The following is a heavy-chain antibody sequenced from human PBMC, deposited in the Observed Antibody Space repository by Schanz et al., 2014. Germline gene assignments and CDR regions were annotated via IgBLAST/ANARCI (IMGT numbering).Heavy chain of an antibody. Sequence: QILLVQPGPEVKKPGASVKVSCKASGYTFISYGIKWVRQAPGQGLEWMGWISAYTNNTNYAQKVQGRVTMTTDTATGTAYMELRSLRSDDTAVYYCARGGYSSGWYDRDIAHFDYWGQGTLVTVSS. J-gene: IGHJ4*02. CDR1: GYTFISYG. CDR3: ARGGYSSGWYDRDIAHFDY. CDR2: ISAYTNNT. V-gene: IGHV1-18*01. D-gene: IGHD6-19*01.